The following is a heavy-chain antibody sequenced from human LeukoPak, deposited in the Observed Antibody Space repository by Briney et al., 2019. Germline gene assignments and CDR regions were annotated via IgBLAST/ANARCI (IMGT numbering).Heavy chain of an antibody. D-gene: IGHD6-13*01. CDR1: GFTFSSYG. J-gene: IGHJ6*03. V-gene: IGHV3-30*02. CDR2: ISYGGSNK. CDR3: ARAFGGSSSWSYYYYYMDV. Sequence: GGSLRLSCAASGFTFSSYGMHWVRQAPGKGLEWVAFISYGGSNKYYADSVKGRFTISRDNAKNTLYLQMNSLRAEDTAVYYGARAFGGSSSWSYYYYYMDVWGKGTTVTVSS.